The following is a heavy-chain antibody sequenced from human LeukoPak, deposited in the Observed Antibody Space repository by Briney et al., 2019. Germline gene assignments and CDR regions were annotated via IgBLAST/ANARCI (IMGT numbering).Heavy chain of an antibody. CDR1: GFTFGDYY. CDR3: ASFGTPYYDILTGENWFDP. V-gene: IGHV3-11*01. Sequence: PGGSLRLSCAASGFTFGDYYMSWIRQAPGKGLEWVSYISSSGSTIYYADSVKGRFTISRDNAKNSLYLQMNSLRAEDTAVYYCASFGTPYYDILTGENWFDPWGQGTLVTVSS. CDR2: ISSSGSTI. D-gene: IGHD3-9*01. J-gene: IGHJ5*02.